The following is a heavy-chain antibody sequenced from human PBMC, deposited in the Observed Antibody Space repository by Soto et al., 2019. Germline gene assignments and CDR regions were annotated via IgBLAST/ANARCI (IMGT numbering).Heavy chain of an antibody. Sequence: EVQLVESGGGLIQPGGSLRLSCAASGLTVSNAYMAWVRQAPGMGLEWVSVIYDNGTTYYADSVKGRFTYSRETYPNTLSLTMARLRAEDTAVYYCVRPLPSGRNYGLDVWGQGTTVNVSS. CDR1: GLTVSNAY. CDR2: IYDNGTT. CDR3: VRPLPSGRNYGLDV. V-gene: IGHV3-53*01. J-gene: IGHJ6*02. D-gene: IGHD3-10*01.